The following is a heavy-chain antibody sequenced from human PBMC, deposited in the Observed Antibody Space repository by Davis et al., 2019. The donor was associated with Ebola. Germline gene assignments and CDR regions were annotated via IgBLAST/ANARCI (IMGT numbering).Heavy chain of an antibody. J-gene: IGHJ5*02. V-gene: IGHV4-28*03. Sequence: MPSETLSLTCAVSGYSIRSSNWWGWIRQPPGKGLEWIGYIYYSGSTNYNPSLKSRVTISVDTSKNQFSLKLSSVTAADTAMYYCARGFRTSVTTFDPWGQGTLVTVSS. CDR2: IYYSGST. CDR3: ARGFRTSVTTFDP. CDR1: GYSIRSSNW. D-gene: IGHD4-11*01.